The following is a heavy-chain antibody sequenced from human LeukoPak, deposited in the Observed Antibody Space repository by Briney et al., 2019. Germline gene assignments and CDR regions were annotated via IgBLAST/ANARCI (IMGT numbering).Heavy chain of an antibody. CDR1: GFTFSSYA. J-gene: IGHJ4*02. Sequence: PGGSLRLSCAASGFTFSSYAMSWVRQGPGKGLEWVSTISGSGGSTYYADSVKGRFTISRDNAKNSLYLQMNSLRAEDTALYYCAKDIRPGYSSSWYDYWGQGTLVTVSS. D-gene: IGHD6-13*01. CDR2: ISGSGGST. CDR3: AKDIRPGYSSSWYDY. V-gene: IGHV3-23*01.